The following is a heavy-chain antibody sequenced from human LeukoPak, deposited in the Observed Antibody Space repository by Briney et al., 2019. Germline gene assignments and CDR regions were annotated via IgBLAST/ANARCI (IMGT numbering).Heavy chain of an antibody. CDR3: TTNCGGDCYSSLGY. CDR2: IKPKADGETT. V-gene: IGHV3-15*01. D-gene: IGHD2-21*02. J-gene: IGHJ4*02. Sequence: GGSLRLSCAASGFTFTNAWMNWVRQAPGKGLEWVARIKPKADGETTDHAAPVKGRFTISRDDSKNTLYLQMNSLKTEDTGVYYCTTNCGGDCYSSLGYWGQGTLVTVPS. CDR1: GFTFTNAW.